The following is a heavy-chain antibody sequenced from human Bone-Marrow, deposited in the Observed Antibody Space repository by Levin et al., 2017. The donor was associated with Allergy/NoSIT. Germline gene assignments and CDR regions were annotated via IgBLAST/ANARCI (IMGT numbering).Heavy chain of an antibody. V-gene: IGHV3-15*01. CDR3: TTDRD. CDR1: GITFSNAR. Sequence: PGGSLRLSCAVSGITFSNARMTWVRQARGKGLEWVGHIRGQTQGGTIEYAASVRGRFIISRDDSKDTLYLQMNSLRTGETAVYYCTTDRDWGQGTQVTVSS. J-gene: IGHJ4*02. CDR2: IRGQTQGGTI.